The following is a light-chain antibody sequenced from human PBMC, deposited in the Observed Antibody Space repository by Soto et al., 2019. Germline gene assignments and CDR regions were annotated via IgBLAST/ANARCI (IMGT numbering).Light chain of an antibody. J-gene: IGKJ1*01. CDR3: QQYGSSPPRT. Sequence: EIVLTQSPGTLSLSPGERATLSCRASQSISSSYLAWYQQKPGQAPRHLIFGASRRATGIPDRFSGSGSWTDFTLTISRLEPEDFAVYYCQQYGSSPPRTFGQGTKVEIK. CDR1: QSISSSY. CDR2: GAS. V-gene: IGKV3-20*01.